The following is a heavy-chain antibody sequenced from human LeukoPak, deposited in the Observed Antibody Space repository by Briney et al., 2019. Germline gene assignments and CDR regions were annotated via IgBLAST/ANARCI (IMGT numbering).Heavy chain of an antibody. CDR1: GFTFSSYA. D-gene: IGHD3-3*01. V-gene: IGHV3-23*01. CDR2: ISGSGGST. Sequence: GGSLRLSCVVSGFTFSSYAMSWVRQAPGKGLEWVSAISGSGGSTYYADSVKGRFTISRGNSKNTLYLQINSLRAEDTAVYYCAKDSYYDFWSERYGMDVWGQGTTVTVSS. CDR3: AKDSYYDFWSERYGMDV. J-gene: IGHJ6*02.